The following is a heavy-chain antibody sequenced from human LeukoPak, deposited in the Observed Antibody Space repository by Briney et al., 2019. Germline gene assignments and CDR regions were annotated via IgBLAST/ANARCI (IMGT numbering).Heavy chain of an antibody. V-gene: IGHV1-24*01. Sequence: ASVKVSCKVSGYTLTELSMHWVRQAPGKGLEWMGGFDPEDGETIYAQKFQGRVTMTGDTSTDTAYMELSSLRSEDTAVYYCATDASDYGGNSRNYWGQGTLVTVSS. J-gene: IGHJ4*02. CDR1: GYTLTELS. D-gene: IGHD4-23*01. CDR3: ATDASDYGGNSRNY. CDR2: FDPEDGET.